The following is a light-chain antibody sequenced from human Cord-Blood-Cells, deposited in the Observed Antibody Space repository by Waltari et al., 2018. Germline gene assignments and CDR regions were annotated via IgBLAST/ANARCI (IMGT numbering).Light chain of an antibody. CDR3: QQSYSTPFT. J-gene: IGKJ3*01. CDR2: AAS. CDR1: QRITSY. V-gene: IGKV1-39*01. Sequence: DIQMTQSPYYLSASVGDRVTITYRASQRITSYLNWYQQKPGKAPKLLIYAASSLQSGVPSRFSCSGSGTDFTLTISSLQPEDFATYYCQQSYSTPFTFGPGTKVDIK.